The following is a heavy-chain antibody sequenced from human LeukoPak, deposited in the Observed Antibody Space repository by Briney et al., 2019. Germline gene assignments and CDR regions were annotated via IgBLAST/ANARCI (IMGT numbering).Heavy chain of an antibody. J-gene: IGHJ4*02. D-gene: IGHD1-14*01. CDR1: VGSISSGSYY. V-gene: IGHV4-39*07. CDR3: ARGPPLNNNQSKYXFGY. Sequence: SETLSLTCTVSVGSISSGSYYWVWIRQPPGKGLEWIGSIYYSGSTYYNPSLKSRVTISVDTSKNQFSLRVRSVTAADTAVYYCARGPPLNNNQSKYXFGYWGQ. CDR2: IYYSGST.